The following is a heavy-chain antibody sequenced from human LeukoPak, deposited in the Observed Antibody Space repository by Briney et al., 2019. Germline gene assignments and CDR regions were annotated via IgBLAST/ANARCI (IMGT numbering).Heavy chain of an antibody. Sequence: GGSLRLSCAASGFTFSRYAMNWVRQAPGKGLAGVSYINTDSSDIHYADSVKGRFTISRDNSKNTVYLQMNILRAEDTAVYYCAKTHLSESNTYAAGGFDLWGQGTLVTVSS. J-gene: IGHJ5*02. V-gene: IGHV3-48*01. CDR2: INTDSSDI. CDR3: AKTHLSESNTYAAGGFDL. D-gene: IGHD6-19*01. CDR1: GFTFSRYA.